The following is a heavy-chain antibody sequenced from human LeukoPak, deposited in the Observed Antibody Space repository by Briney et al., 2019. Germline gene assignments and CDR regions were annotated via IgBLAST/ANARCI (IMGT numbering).Heavy chain of an antibody. J-gene: IGHJ3*01. CDR1: GFTFSSYS. D-gene: IGHD2-2*01. Sequence: PGGSLRLSCAASGFTFSSYSMNWVRQAPGKGLEWVSYISSSGSTIYYADSVKGRFTISRDNAKNSLYLQMNSLRAEDTAVYYCARRYCSSTNCYAFDVWGQGTMVTVSS. CDR2: ISSSGSTI. V-gene: IGHV3-48*04. CDR3: ARRYCSSTNCYAFDV.